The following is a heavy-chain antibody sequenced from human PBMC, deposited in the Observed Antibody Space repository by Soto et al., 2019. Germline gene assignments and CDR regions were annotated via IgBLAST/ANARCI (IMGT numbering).Heavy chain of an antibody. CDR3: AKSLGSYYIGNAYYFDF. CDR1: GFIFSSEA. CDR2: ISAGGGGR. D-gene: IGHD3-22*01. J-gene: IGHJ4*02. V-gene: IGHV3-23*01. Sequence: EVQLLESGGGLVQPGGSLRLSCAASGFIFSSEAMSWVRQAPGRGLEWVSGISAGGGGRYYADSVRGRFTVSRDNSKSTVYLQMDSLRAGDSAVYYCAKSLGSYYIGNAYYFDFWGPGTLVTVSS.